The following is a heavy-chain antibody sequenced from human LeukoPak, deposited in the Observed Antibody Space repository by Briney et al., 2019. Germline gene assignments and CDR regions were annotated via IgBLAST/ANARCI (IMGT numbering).Heavy chain of an antibody. V-gene: IGHV3-11*01. D-gene: IGHD2-15*01. CDR1: GFTFSDYY. Sequence: PGGSLRLSCAASGFTFSDYYMSWIRQAPGKGLEWVSYISSSGSTIYYADSVKGRFTISRDNAKNSLYLQMNSLRAEDTAVYYCARVSVEDSLDWFDPWGQGTLVTVSS. CDR2: ISSSGSTI. CDR3: ARVSVEDSLDWFDP. J-gene: IGHJ5*02.